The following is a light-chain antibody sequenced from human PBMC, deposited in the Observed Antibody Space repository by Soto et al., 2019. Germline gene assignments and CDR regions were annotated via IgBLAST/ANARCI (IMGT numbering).Light chain of an antibody. CDR3: QQYNNLPPT. Sequence: EIVMTQSPATLSVSPGERATLSCRASQSVSSNLAWYQQKPGQAPRLLIYGASTRATGIPARFSGSGSGTEFTLTLSSLQSEDFAVYYCQQYNNLPPTFGQGPKLEIK. V-gene: IGKV3-15*01. CDR1: QSVSSN. CDR2: GAS. J-gene: IGKJ2*01.